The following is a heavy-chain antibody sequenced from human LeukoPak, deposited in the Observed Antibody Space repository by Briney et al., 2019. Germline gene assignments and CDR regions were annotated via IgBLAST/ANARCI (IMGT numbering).Heavy chain of an antibody. Sequence: SETLSLTCTVSGGSISSSSYYWSWIRQPPGKGLEWIGYIYYSGSTNYNPSLKSRVTISVDTSKNQFSLKLSSVTAADTAVYYCAREGSSSWVFDYWGQGTLVTVSS. CDR1: GGSISSSSYY. CDR3: AREGSSSWVFDY. J-gene: IGHJ4*02. V-gene: IGHV4-61*01. D-gene: IGHD6-6*01. CDR2: IYYSGST.